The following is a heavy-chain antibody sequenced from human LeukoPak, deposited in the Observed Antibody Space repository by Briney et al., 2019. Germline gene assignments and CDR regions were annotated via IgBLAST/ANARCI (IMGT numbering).Heavy chain of an antibody. CDR2: IKRDGTAK. Sequence: GGSLRLSCAASGFTFSTYWMTWVRQAPGKGLELVANIKRDGTAKNYVDSVWGRFTISRDNAKNTLYLPMNSLRAEDTAVYYCARDDSSTDRSGSDFDLLDSWGQGTLVTVST. CDR3: ARDDSSTDRSGSDFDLLDS. V-gene: IGHV3-7*04. J-gene: IGHJ4*02. CDR1: GFTFSTYW. D-gene: IGHD3-3*01.